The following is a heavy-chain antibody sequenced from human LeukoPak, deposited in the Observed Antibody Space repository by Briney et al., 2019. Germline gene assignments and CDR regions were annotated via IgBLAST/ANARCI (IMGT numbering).Heavy chain of an antibody. Sequence: GGSLRLSWVGSGFTFGSYGIHWVRQLPGKGPEWVAFISYDGSSEFYADSVKGRFKISRDNSKNTVNLQMNSLGVEDTAVYYCAKGLGPLVRGVVPRTYYMDVWGRGTTVTVSS. J-gene: IGHJ6*03. V-gene: IGHV3-30*02. CDR1: GFTFGSYG. D-gene: IGHD3-10*01. CDR3: AKGLGPLVRGVVPRTYYMDV. CDR2: ISYDGSSE.